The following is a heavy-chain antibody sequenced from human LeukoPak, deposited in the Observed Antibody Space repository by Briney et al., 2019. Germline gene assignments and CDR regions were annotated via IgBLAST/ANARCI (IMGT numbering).Heavy chain of an antibody. D-gene: IGHD3-22*01. J-gene: IGHJ1*01. Sequence: ASVKVSCKASGGTFSSYAISWVRQAPGQGLEWMGGIIPIFGTANYAQKFQGRVTITTDESTSTAHMELSSLRSEDTAVYYCARDRKTGLFGHYYDSSGYNSFQHWGQGTLVTVSS. CDR2: IIPIFGTA. CDR1: GGTFSSYA. V-gene: IGHV1-69*05. CDR3: ARDRKTGLFGHYYDSSGYNSFQH.